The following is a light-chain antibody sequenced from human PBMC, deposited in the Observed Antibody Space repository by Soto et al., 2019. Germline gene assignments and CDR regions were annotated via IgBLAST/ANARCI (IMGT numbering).Light chain of an antibody. CDR2: EVS. CDR1: SSDIGNYDF. CDR3: SSYTTSTSFIL. J-gene: IGLJ2*01. Sequence: QSVLTQPASVSGSPGQSITISCTGTSSDIGNYDFVSWYQQVPGTAPKAMIYEVSSRPSGVSNRFSGSKSGNTASLTISGLQAEDEAYYYGSSYTTSTSFILFGGGTKLTV. V-gene: IGLV2-14*01.